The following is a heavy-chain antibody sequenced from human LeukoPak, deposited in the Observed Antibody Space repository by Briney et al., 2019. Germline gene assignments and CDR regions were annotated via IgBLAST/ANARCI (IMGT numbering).Heavy chain of an antibody. J-gene: IGHJ4*02. CDR2: ISSSSSI. CDR3: ARDLRVGATKGGFDY. CDR1: GFIFSRYN. D-gene: IGHD1-26*01. Sequence: PGGSLRLSCAASGFIFSRYNMNWVRQAPGKGLEWVSYISSSSSIYYGDSVKGRFTISRDNAKNSLYLQMNSLRAEDTAVYYCARDLRVGATKGGFDYWGQGTLVTVSS. V-gene: IGHV3-48*01.